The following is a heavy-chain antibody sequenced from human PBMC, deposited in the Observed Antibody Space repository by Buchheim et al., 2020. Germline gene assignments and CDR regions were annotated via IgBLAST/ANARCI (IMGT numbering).Heavy chain of an antibody. CDR2: ISGSGGST. CDR3: AKGPGETYYGMYFHH. J-gene: IGHJ1*01. V-gene: IGHV3-23*01. Sequence: EVQLLESGGGLVQPGGSLRLSCAASGFTLSNYATSWARQAPGKGLEWVSGISGSGGSTSYADSVKGRFTISRDKSKNTLYLQMNSLRAEDTAIYYCAKGPGETYYGMYFHHWGQGTL. D-gene: IGHD1-26*01. CDR1: GFTLSNYA.